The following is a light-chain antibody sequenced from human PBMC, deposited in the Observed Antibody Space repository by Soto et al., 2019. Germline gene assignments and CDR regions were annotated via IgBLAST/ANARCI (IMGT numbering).Light chain of an antibody. CDR3: LLYFGGQLGV. Sequence: QAVVTQEPSLTVSPGGTVTLTCASSTGAVTSAYYPNWFQQRPGQAPRALIYSTNHKYSWTPARFSGSLLGGKAALTLSGVQPEDEADDYCLLYFGGQLGVFGGGTKLTVL. J-gene: IGLJ2*01. CDR1: TGAVTSAYY. CDR2: STN. V-gene: IGLV7-43*01.